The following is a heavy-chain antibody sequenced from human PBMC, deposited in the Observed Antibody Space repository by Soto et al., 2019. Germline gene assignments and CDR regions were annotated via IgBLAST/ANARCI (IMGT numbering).Heavy chain of an antibody. D-gene: IGHD6-19*01. J-gene: IGHJ5*02. CDR3: ARHGSDRGWFFFDP. V-gene: IGHV4-59*08. CDR1: GGAICGYY. Sequence: SETMSLTCSLSGGAICGYYWSWIRQPPGKALEWIGYVSYSGSTDYYTSLKSRVSISIDTSKNQFSLKMISVTAADTAVYYCARHGSDRGWFFFDPWGKGALGTVSS. CDR2: VSYSGST.